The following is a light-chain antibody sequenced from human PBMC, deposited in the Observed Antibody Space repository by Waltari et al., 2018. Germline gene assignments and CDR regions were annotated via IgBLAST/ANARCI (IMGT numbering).Light chain of an antibody. CDR2: ADA. Sequence: SYVLTQPPSVSVAPGQTATITCGGDNVGSKDENGYQQRPGQAPVVVIYADADRHSXXXXXXXGSNSGNTATLTITRVEFGDEADFYCQVWDSSSDHWVFGGGTKLTVL. CDR1: NVGSKD. CDR3: QVWDSSSDHWV. J-gene: IGLJ3*02. V-gene: IGLV3-21*02.